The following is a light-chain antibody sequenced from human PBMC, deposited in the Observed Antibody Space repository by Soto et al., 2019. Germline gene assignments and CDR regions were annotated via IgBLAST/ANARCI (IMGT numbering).Light chain of an antibody. CDR3: CSYAGTSTSVVFGAVV. V-gene: IGLV2-23*02. Sequence: QSALTQPASVSGSPGQSITISCTGTSSDVGNYNLVSWYQQHPGKAPKLMIYEVSKRPSGISNRFSGSKSGNTASLTISGLQAEDEADYYCCSYAGTSTSVVFGAVVFGGGTKVTVL. CDR1: SSDVGNYNL. J-gene: IGLJ2*01. CDR2: EVS.